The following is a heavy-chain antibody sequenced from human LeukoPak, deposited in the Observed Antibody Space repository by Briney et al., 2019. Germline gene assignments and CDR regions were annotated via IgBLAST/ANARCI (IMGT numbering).Heavy chain of an antibody. J-gene: IGHJ3*02. V-gene: IGHV4-4*07. Sequence: SETLSLTCTVSGGSISSYYWSWIRQPAGKGLEWIGRIYTSGSTNYNPSLKSRVTMSEDTSKNQFSLKLSSVTAADTAVYYCSREQWELLEAFDIWGQGTMVTVSS. CDR2: IYTSGST. CDR1: GGSISSYY. D-gene: IGHD1-26*01. CDR3: SREQWELLEAFDI.